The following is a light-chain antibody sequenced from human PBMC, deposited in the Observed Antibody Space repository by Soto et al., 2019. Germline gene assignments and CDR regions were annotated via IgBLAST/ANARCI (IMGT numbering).Light chain of an antibody. CDR3: QQLNSYLT. V-gene: IGKV1-9*01. CDR2: AAS. Sequence: IQMTQSPSSLSASVGDRVTITCRASQGISSYLAWYQQKPGKAPKLLIYAASTLQSGVPSRFSGSGSGTDFTLTISSLQHEDFATYYCQQLNSYLTFGGGTKVDIK. J-gene: IGKJ4*01. CDR1: QGISSY.